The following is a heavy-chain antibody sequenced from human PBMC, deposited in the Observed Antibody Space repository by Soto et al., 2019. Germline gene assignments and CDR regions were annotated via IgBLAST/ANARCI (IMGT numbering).Heavy chain of an antibody. J-gene: IGHJ4*02. D-gene: IGHD3-22*01. CDR1: GFTFSSYA. V-gene: IGHV3-23*01. Sequence: GGSLRLSCAASGFTFSSYAMSWVRQAPGKGLEWVSAISGSGGSTYYADSVKGRFTISRDNSKNTLYLQMNSLRAEDTAVYYSAKDXVTMIVVALYYFDYWGQGTLVTVSS. CDR2: ISGSGGST. CDR3: AKDXVTMIVVALYYFDY.